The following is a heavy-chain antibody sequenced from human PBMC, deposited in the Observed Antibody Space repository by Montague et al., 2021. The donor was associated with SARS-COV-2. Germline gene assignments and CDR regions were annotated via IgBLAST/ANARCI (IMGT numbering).Heavy chain of an antibody. V-gene: IGHV4-39*01. CDR2: IYYSGST. J-gene: IGHJ4*02. D-gene: IGHD3-3*01. CDR1: GGSISSSSYY. CDR3: ARQMGQSSIFGVVIQYYCEY. Sequence: SETLSLTCTVSGGSISSSSYYWGWIRQPPGKGLEWIGSIYYSGSTYYNPSLKSRVTISVDTSKNQFSLKLSSVTAADTAVYYCARQMGQSSIFGVVIQYYCEYWGQGTLVTVSS.